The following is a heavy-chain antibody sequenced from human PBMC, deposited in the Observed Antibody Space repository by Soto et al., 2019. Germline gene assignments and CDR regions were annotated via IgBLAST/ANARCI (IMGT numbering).Heavy chain of an antibody. CDR1: GYTFTGYY. CDR3: ARGGEDCSGGSCLGY. V-gene: IGHV1-2*04. J-gene: IGHJ4*02. Sequence: VASVKVSCKASGYTFTGYYMHWVRQAPGQGLAWMGWINPNSGGTNYAQKFQGWVTMTRDTSISTAYMELSRQRSDDTAVYYCARGGEDCSGGSCLGYWGQGTLVTVSS. CDR2: INPNSGGT. D-gene: IGHD2-15*01.